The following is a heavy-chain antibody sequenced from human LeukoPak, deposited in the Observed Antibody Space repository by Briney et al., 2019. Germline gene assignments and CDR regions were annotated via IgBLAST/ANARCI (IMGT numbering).Heavy chain of an antibody. D-gene: IGHD5-12*01. CDR1: GFILRSHW. V-gene: IGHV3-7*01. CDR2: IKQDGSEE. Sequence: GSLRLSCAASGFILRSHWMSWVRQAPGRGLEWVAHIKQDGSEEQYVDSVEGRFILSRDDAKNSVYLQMNSLRVDDTAVYYCARGPNFGSRVDYFDYWGQGTLVTVSS. J-gene: IGHJ4*02. CDR3: ARGPNFGSRVDYFDY.